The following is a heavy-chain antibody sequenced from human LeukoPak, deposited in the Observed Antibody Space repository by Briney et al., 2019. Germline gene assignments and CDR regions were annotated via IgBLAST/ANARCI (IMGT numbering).Heavy chain of an antibody. J-gene: IGHJ5*02. V-gene: IGHV3-7*01. Sequence: GGSLRLSCEASGFIFSEYLMTWVRQAPGKGPEWVATIKKDGSETYYVDSVKGRFTISRDNAKNSLFLQMNTLRIEDTAIYYCARDGRGTEYAIFDPWGQGSPVTVSP. CDR2: IKKDGSET. CDR1: GFIFSEYL. D-gene: IGHD2-2*01. CDR3: ARDGRGTEYAIFDP.